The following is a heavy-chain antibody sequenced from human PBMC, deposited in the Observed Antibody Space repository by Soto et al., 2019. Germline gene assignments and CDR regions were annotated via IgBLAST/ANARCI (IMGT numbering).Heavy chain of an antibody. V-gene: IGHV1-69*01. Sequence: QVQLVQSGAEVKKPGSSVKVSCKASGGTFSSYAISWVRQAPGQGLEWMGGIIPIFGKANYAQKFQGRVTITADESTSTAYMELSSLRSEDTAVYYCARARYCSGGSCQDWFDPWGQGPLVTVSS. CDR3: ARARYCSGGSCQDWFDP. J-gene: IGHJ5*02. CDR1: GGTFSSYA. D-gene: IGHD2-15*01. CDR2: IIPIFGKA.